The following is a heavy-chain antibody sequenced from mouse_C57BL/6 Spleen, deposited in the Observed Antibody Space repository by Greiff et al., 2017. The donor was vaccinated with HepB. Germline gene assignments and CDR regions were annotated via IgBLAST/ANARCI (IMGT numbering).Heavy chain of an antibody. J-gene: IGHJ4*01. CDR1: GYTFTDYY. CDR2: INPNNGGT. CDR3: AQIYYGNYYAMDY. Sequence: EVQLQQSGPELVKPGASVKISCKASGYTFTDYYMNWVKQSHGKSLEWIGDINPNNGGTSYNQKFKGKATLTVDKSSSTAYLVLRSLTSEDSAAYYCAQIYYGNYYAMDYWGQGPSVTVSS. D-gene: IGHD2-1*01. V-gene: IGHV1-26*01.